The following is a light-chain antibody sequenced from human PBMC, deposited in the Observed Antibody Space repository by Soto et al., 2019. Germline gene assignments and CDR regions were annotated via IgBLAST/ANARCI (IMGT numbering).Light chain of an antibody. Sequence: DIQIPQSPSPLSASVVDTVTITCRASQGLKFLAWYQQKPGKAPRLLIYEATNLQSGVPPRFSGSGSGTDFTLTISSLQPEDFATYFCQQANSFPITCGQGTRWRL. CDR2: EAT. J-gene: IGKJ5*01. CDR3: QQANSFPIT. CDR1: QGLKF. V-gene: IGKV1-12*01.